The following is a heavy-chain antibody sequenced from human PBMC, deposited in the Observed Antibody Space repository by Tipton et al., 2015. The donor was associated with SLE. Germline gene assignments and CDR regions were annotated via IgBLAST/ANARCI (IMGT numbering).Heavy chain of an antibody. V-gene: IGHV4-4*08. D-gene: IGHD3-10*01. J-gene: IGHJ3*02. Sequence: TLSLTCTVSGGSISSFYWSWIRQPPGKGLEWGGNIYSRGNTNYNPSLQSRVTISVETSNNQFSLKLNSVTAADTAVYYCARKQWFGELSAFDIWGQGTMVTVSS. CDR3: ARKQWFGELSAFDI. CDR1: GGSISSFY. CDR2: IYSRGNT.